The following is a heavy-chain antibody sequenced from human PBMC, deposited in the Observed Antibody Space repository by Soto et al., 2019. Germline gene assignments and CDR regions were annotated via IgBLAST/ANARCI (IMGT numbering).Heavy chain of an antibody. CDR2: IKSKSDGETA. CDR3: AITAMINRDSSTSFDY. Sequence: EVQLVESGGGSVKPGGSLRLSCAASGLTFSNVWMTWVRQAPGKGLAWVGRIKSKSDGETADVAAPVKARFTMSSDDSKNTVFLEMNSLKSEDTALYYCAITAMINRDSSTSFDYWGRGTQVTVSS. J-gene: IGHJ4*02. V-gene: IGHV3-15*01. D-gene: IGHD5-18*01. CDR1: GLTFSNVW.